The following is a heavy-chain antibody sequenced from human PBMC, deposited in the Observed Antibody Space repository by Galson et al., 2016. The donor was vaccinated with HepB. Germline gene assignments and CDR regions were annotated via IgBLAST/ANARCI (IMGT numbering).Heavy chain of an antibody. Sequence: LRLSCAGSGFTFSKYRMQWVRQHPGKGLEYVSVLTDNGAAKYYVDPVNGIFTSSRDNSKKTLDRQMDSLRGEDTAVYYFAREPSFGDLDYLGQGTLVTVSS. J-gene: IGHJ4*02. V-gene: IGHV3-64*02. CDR2: LTDNGAAK. D-gene: IGHD3-3*01. CDR3: AREPSFGDLDY. CDR1: GFTFSKYR.